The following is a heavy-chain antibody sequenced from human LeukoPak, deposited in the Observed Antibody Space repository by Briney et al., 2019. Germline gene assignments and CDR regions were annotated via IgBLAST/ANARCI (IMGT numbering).Heavy chain of an antibody. D-gene: IGHD6-19*01. Sequence: PSETLSLTCTVSGGSISSSNYYWGWIRQPPGKGLEWIGSIYYSGSTYYNPSLKSRVTISVDTSKNQFSLKLSSVTAADTAVYYCAKGERGIAVAGLDYWGQGTLVTVSS. CDR1: GGSISSSNYY. CDR2: IYYSGST. J-gene: IGHJ4*02. CDR3: AKGERGIAVAGLDY. V-gene: IGHV4-39*01.